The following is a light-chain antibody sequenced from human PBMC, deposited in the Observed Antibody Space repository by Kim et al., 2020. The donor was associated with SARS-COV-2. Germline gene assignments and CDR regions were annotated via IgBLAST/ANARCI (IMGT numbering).Light chain of an antibody. V-gene: IGKV1-39*01. CDR2: AAS. CDR1: QRISSY. Sequence: ASVGDRVTSTCRASQRISSYLNWYQQKPGKAPKLLIYAASSLQSGVPSRFSGSGSGTDFTLTISSLQPEDFATYYCQQSYSTGLTFGGGTKVDIK. CDR3: QQSYSTGLT. J-gene: IGKJ4*01.